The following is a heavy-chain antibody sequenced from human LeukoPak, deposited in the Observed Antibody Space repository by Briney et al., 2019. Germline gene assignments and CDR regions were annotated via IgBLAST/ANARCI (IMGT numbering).Heavy chain of an antibody. CDR2: ISTYNGDT. V-gene: IGHV1-18*01. CDR3: ARGGNYYDFDH. D-gene: IGHD1-26*01. J-gene: IGHJ4*02. CDR1: VYTFTDYG. Sequence: GASVKVSCKASVYTFTDYGINWVRQAPGQGLEWMAWISTYNGDTKSARKFQGRVTMTTDTFTSTASLELKSLSFDDTAVYYCARGGNYYDFDHWGQGTLVTVSS.